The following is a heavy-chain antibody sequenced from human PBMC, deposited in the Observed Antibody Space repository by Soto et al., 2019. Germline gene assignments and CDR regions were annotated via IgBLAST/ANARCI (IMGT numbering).Heavy chain of an antibody. Sequence: EVHLVESGGGLVQTGGSLRLSCAISESTVRRDWMNWVRQAPGKGLEWVAHTNQDGSEKYYVDSVKGRFTITRDNAKNTLYLQMNGLGVGDTGMYYCSGGVGDAFWGQGTLVTVSS. CDR2: TNQDGSEK. V-gene: IGHV3-7*04. CDR3: SGGVGDAF. CDR1: ESTVRRDW. D-gene: IGHD1-26*01. J-gene: IGHJ4*02.